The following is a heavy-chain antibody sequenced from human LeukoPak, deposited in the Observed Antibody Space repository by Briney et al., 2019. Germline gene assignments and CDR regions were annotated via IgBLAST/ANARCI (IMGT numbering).Heavy chain of an antibody. CDR3: ARDLSIQGVSGSYSGSNFDY. CDR2: ISSSSGYI. J-gene: IGHJ4*02. V-gene: IGHV3-21*01. CDR1: GFTFSSYS. Sequence: PGGSLRLSCAASGFTFSSYSMNWVRQAPGKGLEWVSCISSSSGYIYYADSVKGRFTISRDNAKNTLYLQMNSLRAEDTAVYYCARDLSIQGVSGSYSGSNFDYWGQGTLVTVSS. D-gene: IGHD1-26*01.